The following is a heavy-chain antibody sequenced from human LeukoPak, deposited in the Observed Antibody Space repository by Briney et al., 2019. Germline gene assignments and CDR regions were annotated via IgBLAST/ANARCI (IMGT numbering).Heavy chain of an antibody. V-gene: IGHV3-21*01. Sequence: GGSLRLSCAASGFTFRSYSMNWVRQAPGKGLEWVSAIDPSSTYIYYADSVKGRFTISRDNAENSLYLQMNSLRVEDTAVYYCAKDLIDPFMTLGVGRPWGQGALVTVSS. CDR3: AKDLIDPFMTLGVGRP. CDR1: GFTFRSYS. D-gene: IGHD3/OR15-3a*01. CDR2: IDPSSTYI. J-gene: IGHJ5*02.